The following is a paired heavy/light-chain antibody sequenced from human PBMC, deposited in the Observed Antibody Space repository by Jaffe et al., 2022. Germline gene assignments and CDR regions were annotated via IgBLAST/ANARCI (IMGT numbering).Heavy chain of an antibody. J-gene: IGHJ3*02. Sequence: EVQLVESGGGLVQPGGSLRLSCAASGFTFSSYWMNWVCQVPGKGLVWVSRINSDGSSPTYADSVKGRFTISRDNAKNTLHLLMNSLRAEDTAVYYCVRGSGQQWWNSGGFDIWGQGTMVTVSS. CDR2: INSDGSSP. CDR1: GFTFSSYW. D-gene: IGHD2-15*01. CDR3: VRGSGQQWWNSGGFDI. V-gene: IGHV3-74*01.
Light chain of an antibody. J-gene: IGKJ1*01. V-gene: IGKV4-1*01. CDR2: GAS. CDR1: QSIFYSSNNKNY. Sequence: DIVMTQSPDSLAVSLGERATINCKSSQSIFYSSNNKNYLAWYQQKPGQPPKMLISGASTRESGVPDRFSGSGSGTDFTLTISSLQAEDVAIYFCQQYYITPPTFGQGTKVEIK. CDR3: QQYYITPPT.